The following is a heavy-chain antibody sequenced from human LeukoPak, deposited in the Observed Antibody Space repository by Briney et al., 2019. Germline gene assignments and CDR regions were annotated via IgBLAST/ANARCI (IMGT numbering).Heavy chain of an antibody. D-gene: IGHD5-24*01. Sequence: ASVKVSCKASGYTFTSYAMNWVRRAPGQGLEGMGWINPNSGGTNYAQKFQGRVTMTRDTSISTAYMELSSLRSEDTAVYYCARDEVVEMATIEGGDYWGQGTLVTVSS. V-gene: IGHV1-2*02. CDR2: INPNSGGT. CDR1: GYTFTSYA. CDR3: ARDEVVEMATIEGGDY. J-gene: IGHJ4*02.